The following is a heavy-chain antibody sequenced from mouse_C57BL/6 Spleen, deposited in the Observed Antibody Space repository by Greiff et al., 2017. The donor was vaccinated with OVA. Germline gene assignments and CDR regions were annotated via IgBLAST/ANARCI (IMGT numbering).Heavy chain of an antibody. CDR1: GYTFTSYW. CDR3: ARGGMVMDAMDY. J-gene: IGHJ4*01. V-gene: IGHV1-59*01. Sequence: QVQLQQPGAELVRPGTSVKLSCKASGYTFTSYWMHWVKQRPGQGLEWIGVIDPSDSYTNYNQKFKGKATLTVDTSSSTAYMQLSSLTSEDSAVYYCARGGMVMDAMDYWGQGTSVTVSS. CDR2: IDPSDSYT. D-gene: IGHD2-2*01.